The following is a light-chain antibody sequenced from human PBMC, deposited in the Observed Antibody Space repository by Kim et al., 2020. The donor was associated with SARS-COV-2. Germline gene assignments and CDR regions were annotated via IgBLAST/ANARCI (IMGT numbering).Light chain of an antibody. J-gene: IGKJ1*01. V-gene: IGKV1-5*01. CDR2: DAS. CDR3: QQYNDYQWT. CDR1: QSISSW. Sequence: GDRFTFTCRASQSISSWLAWYQQKPGKAPKLLIYDASSLKSGVPSRFSGSGSGTEFTLAISSLQPDDFATYYCQQYNDYQWTFGQGTKVDIK.